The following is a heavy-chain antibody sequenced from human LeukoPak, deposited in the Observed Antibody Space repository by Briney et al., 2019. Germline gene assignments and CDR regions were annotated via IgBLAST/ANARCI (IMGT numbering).Heavy chain of an antibody. D-gene: IGHD5-18*01. V-gene: IGHV4-4*07. Sequence: SETLSLTCTVSGGSISGYYWNWIRQSAGKGLEWIGRIYANGGTNYNPSLRSRVSMSVDTSRNQFSLKLTSVTAADTAIYYCARDFTRNSYAVAEFFHPWGQGTLVSVSS. J-gene: IGHJ1*01. CDR1: GGSISGYY. CDR3: ARDFTRNSYAVAEFFHP. CDR2: IYANGGT.